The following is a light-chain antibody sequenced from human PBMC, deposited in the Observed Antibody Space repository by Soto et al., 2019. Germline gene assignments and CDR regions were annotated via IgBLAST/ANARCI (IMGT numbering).Light chain of an antibody. V-gene: IGLV2-14*01. J-gene: IGLJ2*01. CDR2: EVT. CDR3: SSYTSSTTLDVV. Sequence: QSVLTQPRSVSGSPGQSVTISCTGTSSDVGGYNYVSWYQQHPGKAPKLMIYEVTNRPSGVSNRFSGSKSGNTASLTISGLQAEDEADYYCSSYTSSTTLDVVFGGGTKLTVL. CDR1: SSDVGGYNY.